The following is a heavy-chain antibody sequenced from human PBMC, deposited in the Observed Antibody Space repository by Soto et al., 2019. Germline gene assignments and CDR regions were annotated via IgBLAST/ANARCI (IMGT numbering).Heavy chain of an antibody. D-gene: IGHD5-12*01. J-gene: IGHJ4*02. V-gene: IGHV3-15*01. CDR2: GKSKTDGGTI. Sequence: EVQLVESGGGLVKPGGSLRLSCEASGFTFSNAWMTWVRQAPGKGLEWVGRGKSKTDGGTIDYAAPVKDRFTISSDDSKNTLYLQMNSLKTDDTAVYYCIGTYSGSSMRFDYWGQGTLVTVSS. CDR1: GFTFSNAW. CDR3: IGTYSGSSMRFDY.